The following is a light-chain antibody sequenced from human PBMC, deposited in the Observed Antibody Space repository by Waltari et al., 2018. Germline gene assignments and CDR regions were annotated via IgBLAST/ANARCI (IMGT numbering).Light chain of an antibody. CDR3: SSYTSSTVV. V-gene: IGLV2-14*03. CDR2: DVS. Sequence: QSALTQPASVSGSPGQSITISCTGTSSDVGGYNYVPWYQPHPGKAPKLMIYDVSNLPSWVSNRFSGSKSGNTASLTISGLQDEADYYCSSYTSSTVVFGGGTKLTVL. J-gene: IGLJ2*01. CDR1: SSDVGGYNY.